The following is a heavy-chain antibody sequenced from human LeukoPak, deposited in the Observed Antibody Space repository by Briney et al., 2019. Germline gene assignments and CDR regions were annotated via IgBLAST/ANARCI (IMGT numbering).Heavy chain of an antibody. V-gene: IGHV3-23*01. D-gene: IGHD6-13*01. CDR3: AKHTSSLAAAGFDC. CDR2: ISSSGGST. CDR1: GFTFSNYA. J-gene: IGHJ4*02. Sequence: GGSLRLSCAASGFTFSNYAMSWVRQAPGKGLEWVSSISSSGGSTFYADSVKGRFTISRDKSKNTLHLQMNSLKAEDTAVYYCAKHTSSLAAAGFDCRGQGTLVTVSS.